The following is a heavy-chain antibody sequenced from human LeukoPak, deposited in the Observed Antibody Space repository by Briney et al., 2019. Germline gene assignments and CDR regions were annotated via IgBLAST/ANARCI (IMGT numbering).Heavy chain of an antibody. CDR2: ISYDGSNK. V-gene: IGHV3-30*03. CDR1: GFTFSSYS. J-gene: IGHJ4*02. CDR3: ARELRPIAVAVTDY. Sequence: PGGSLRLSCAASGFTFSSYSMTWVRQAPGKGMEWVAVISYDGSNKYYADSVKGRFTISRDNSKNTLYLQMNSLRAEDTAVYYCARELRPIAVAVTDYWGQGTLVTVSS. D-gene: IGHD6-19*01.